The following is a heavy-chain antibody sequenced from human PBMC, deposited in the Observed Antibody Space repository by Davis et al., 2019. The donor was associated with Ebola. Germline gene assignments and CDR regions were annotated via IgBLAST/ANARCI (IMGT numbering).Heavy chain of an antibody. CDR1: GGSISSYY. V-gene: IGHV4-59*01. D-gene: IGHD1-26*01. CDR2: IYYSGST. CDR3: ARGGWELGAYYYYYGMDV. J-gene: IGHJ6*02. Sequence: SETLSLTCTVSGGSISSYYWSWIRQPPGKGLEWIGYIYYSGSTNYNPSLKSRVTISVDTSKNQFSLKLSSVTAADTAVYYCARGGWELGAYYYYYGMDVWGQGTTVTVSS.